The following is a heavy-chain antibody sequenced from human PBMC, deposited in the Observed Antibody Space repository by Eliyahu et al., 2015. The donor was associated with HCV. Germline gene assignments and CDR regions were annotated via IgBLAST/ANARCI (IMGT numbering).Heavy chain of an antibody. CDR3: ARRVWLQDTFGGNEF. Sequence: QLQLQESGPGLVKPSETLSLTCXVXGXSISDNTYFWFWIRQPPGKGLEWIGSIYSGVTSYNPSLKTRVTVSVDTSKNQLSLKLTSVTAADTAVYFCARRVWLQDTFGGNEFWGQGTLVTISS. V-gene: IGHV4-39*01. CDR2: IYSGVT. J-gene: IGHJ4*02. D-gene: IGHD3-16*01. CDR1: GXSISDNTYF.